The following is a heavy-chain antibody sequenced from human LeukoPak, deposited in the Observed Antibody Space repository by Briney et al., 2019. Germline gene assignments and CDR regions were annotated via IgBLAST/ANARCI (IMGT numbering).Heavy chain of an antibody. V-gene: IGHV3-7*03. Sequence: GGSLRLSCAASGFTFSSFGMNWVRRAPGKGLEWVANIRQDGGEKYYVDSVKGRFTISRDNAKNSLYLQMNSLRAEDTAVYYCARFPGGAEYRHYYYMDVWGTGTTVTVSS. D-gene: IGHD1-14*01. J-gene: IGHJ6*03. CDR1: GFTFSSFG. CDR3: ARFPGGAEYRHYYYMDV. CDR2: IRQDGGEK.